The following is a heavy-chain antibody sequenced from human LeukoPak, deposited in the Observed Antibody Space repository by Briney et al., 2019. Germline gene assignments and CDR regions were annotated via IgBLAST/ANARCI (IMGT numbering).Heavy chain of an antibody. J-gene: IGHJ4*02. Sequence: SETLSLTCTVSGGSISSYYWSWIRQPAGKGLEWIWRIYTSGSTNYNPSLKSRVTMSVDTSRNQFSLKLTSVTAADTAVYYCARGGDSSGYYYRIDYWGQGTLVTVSS. D-gene: IGHD3-22*01. V-gene: IGHV4-4*07. CDR2: IYTSGST. CDR3: ARGGDSSGYYYRIDY. CDR1: GGSISSYY.